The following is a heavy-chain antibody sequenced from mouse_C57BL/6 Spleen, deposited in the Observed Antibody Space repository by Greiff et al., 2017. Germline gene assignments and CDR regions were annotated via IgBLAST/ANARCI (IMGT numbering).Heavy chain of an antibody. Sequence: QVQLQQPGAELVKPGASVKLSCKASGYTFTSYWMHWVKQRPGRGLEWIGRIDPNSGGTKYNEKFKSKATLTVDNPSSTAYMQRSSLTSEDSAVYDCARAYGSSPYDAMDYWGQGTSVTVSS. J-gene: IGHJ4*01. CDR2: IDPNSGGT. CDR1: GYTFTSYW. D-gene: IGHD1-1*01. V-gene: IGHV1-72*01. CDR3: ARAYGSSPYDAMDY.